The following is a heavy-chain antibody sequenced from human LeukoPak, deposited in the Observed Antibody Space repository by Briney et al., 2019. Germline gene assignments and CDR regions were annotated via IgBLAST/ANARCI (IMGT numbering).Heavy chain of an antibody. CDR2: ISSSGSTI. J-gene: IGHJ6*02. D-gene: IGHD5-18*01. V-gene: IGHV3-11*01. CDR1: GFTFSDYY. CDR3: AYTAMGPYYYYGMDV. Sequence: GGSLRLSCAASGFTFSDYYMSWIRQAPGKGLEWVSYISSSGSTIYNADSVKSRFTISRDNAKYSLYLQMNSLRAEDTAVYYCAYTAMGPYYYYGMDVWGQGTTVTVSS.